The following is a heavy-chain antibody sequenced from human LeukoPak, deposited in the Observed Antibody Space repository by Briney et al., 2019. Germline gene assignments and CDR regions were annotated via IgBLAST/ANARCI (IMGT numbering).Heavy chain of an antibody. CDR3: ARDYSGYDDY. J-gene: IGHJ4*02. V-gene: IGHV3-48*03. D-gene: IGHD5-12*01. Sequence: GGSLRLSCAASGFTFSSYEMNWVRQAPGKGLEWVSYISSSGSTMYYADSVKGRFTISRDNAKNSLYLQMNSLRAEDTAVYYCARDYSGYDDYWGQGTLVTVSS. CDR2: ISSSGSTM. CDR1: GFTFSSYE.